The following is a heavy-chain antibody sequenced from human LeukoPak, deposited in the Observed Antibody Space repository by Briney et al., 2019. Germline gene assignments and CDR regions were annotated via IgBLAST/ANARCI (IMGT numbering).Heavy chain of an antibody. Sequence: GGSLRLSCSASGFTFSSYGMHWARQAPGKGLEWVAVVWYDGINKYYADSVKGRFTISRDNSKNTLYLQMNSLRAEDTAVYYCARSTSSEYDIYHFDYWGQGTLVTVSS. D-gene: IGHD3-9*01. V-gene: IGHV3-33*01. J-gene: IGHJ4*02. CDR2: VWYDGINK. CDR1: GFTFSSYG. CDR3: ARSTSSEYDIYHFDY.